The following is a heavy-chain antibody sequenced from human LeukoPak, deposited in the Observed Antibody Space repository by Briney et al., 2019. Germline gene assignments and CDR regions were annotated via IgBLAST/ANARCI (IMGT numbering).Heavy chain of an antibody. V-gene: IGHV3-66*03. CDR1: GFRVSDYY. CDR2: IRDSGEA. J-gene: IGHJ5*02. D-gene: IGHD3/OR15-3a*01. CDR3: ARDRAANQDWVEFDP. Sequence: TGGSLRLSCAASGFRVSDYYMSWVRQAPGKGLEWVGLIRDSGEAFYADFARGRFAISRDESENTLYLQMNSLRVEDTAVYFCARDRAANQDWVEFDPWGQGTPVIVSS.